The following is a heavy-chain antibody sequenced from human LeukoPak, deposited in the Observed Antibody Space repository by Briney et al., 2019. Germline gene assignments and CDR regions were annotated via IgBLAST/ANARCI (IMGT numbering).Heavy chain of an antibody. CDR2: IYHSGST. Sequence: PSETLSLTCAVYGGSFSGYYWGWIRQPPGKGLEWIGSIYHSGSTYYNPSLKSRVTISVDTSKNQFSLKLSSVTAADTAVYYCARQGYCSSTSCYIGWFDPWGQGTLVTVSS. J-gene: IGHJ5*02. D-gene: IGHD2-2*02. CDR3: ARQGYCSSTSCYIGWFDP. V-gene: IGHV4-38-2*01. CDR1: GGSFSGYY.